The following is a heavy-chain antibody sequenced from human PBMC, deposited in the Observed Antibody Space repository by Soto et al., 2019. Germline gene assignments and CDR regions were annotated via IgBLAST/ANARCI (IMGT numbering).Heavy chain of an antibody. CDR2: TTYDGSIK. V-gene: IGHV3-30*03. CDR3: ARELDYGMDV. J-gene: IGHJ6*02. CDR1: GCSFSSYG. Sequence: HPGGSLRLSCAASGCSFSSYGMEWVRLAPGKGLEWVAATTYDGSIKYYADPVKGRFTISRDNSKNTLYLQMNSLRGEDTAVYYCARELDYGMDVWGQGTTVTVSS.